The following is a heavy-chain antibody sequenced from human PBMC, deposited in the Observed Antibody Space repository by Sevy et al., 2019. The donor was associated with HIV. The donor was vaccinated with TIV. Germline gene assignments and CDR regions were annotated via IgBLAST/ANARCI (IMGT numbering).Heavy chain of an antibody. J-gene: IGHJ4*02. CDR1: GFTFNIYS. D-gene: IGHD2-21*02. CDR3: ARGRGDPRADCFDY. CDR2: ISGSSSYI. V-gene: IGHV3-21*01. Sequence: GGSLRLSCAASGFTFNIYSMNWVRQAPGKGLEWVSSISGSSSYIFYADSVKGRFTISRDNAKYSLYLQMNSLRAEDTAVYYCARGRGDPRADCFDYWGQGTLVTVSS.